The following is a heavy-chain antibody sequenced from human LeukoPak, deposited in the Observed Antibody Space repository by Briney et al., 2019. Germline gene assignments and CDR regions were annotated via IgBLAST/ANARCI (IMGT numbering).Heavy chain of an antibody. CDR3: ARVRGAFDI. CDR1: GFTFSSYG. CDR2: IWYDGSNK. Sequence: GGSLRLSCAASGFTFSSYGMRRVRQAPGKGLEWVAVIWYDGSNKYYADSVKGRFTISRDNSKNTLYLQMNSLRAEDTAVYYCARVRGAFDIWGQGTMVTVSS. J-gene: IGHJ3*02. V-gene: IGHV3-33*01.